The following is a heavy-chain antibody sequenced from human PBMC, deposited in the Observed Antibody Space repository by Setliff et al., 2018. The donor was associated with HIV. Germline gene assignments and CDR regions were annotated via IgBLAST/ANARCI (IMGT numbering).Heavy chain of an antibody. Sequence: KASETLSLTCAVSGGSISSSNWWSWVRQPPGKGLEWIGEIYHSGSTNYNPSLKSRVTISVDKSKNQFSLKLNSVTAADTAVYYCASRIYYYDSSRVLREEGFDPWGQGTLVTVSS. D-gene: IGHD3-22*01. J-gene: IGHJ5*02. V-gene: IGHV4-4*02. CDR2: IYHSGST. CDR1: GGSISSSNW. CDR3: ASRIYYYDSSRVLREEGFDP.